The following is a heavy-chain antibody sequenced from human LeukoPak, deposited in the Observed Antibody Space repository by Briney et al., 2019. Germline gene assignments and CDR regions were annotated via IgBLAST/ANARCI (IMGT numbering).Heavy chain of an antibody. Sequence: GGSLRLSCAASGFTFSSYSMNWVRQAPGKGLEWVSYISSSSSTIYYADSVKGRFTISRDNAKNSLYLQMNSLRAEDTAVYYCARNPAIVVVIDFDYWGQGTLVTVSS. CDR3: ARNPAIVVVIDFDY. V-gene: IGHV3-48*01. J-gene: IGHJ4*02. CDR1: GFTFSSYS. CDR2: ISSSSSTI. D-gene: IGHD3-22*01.